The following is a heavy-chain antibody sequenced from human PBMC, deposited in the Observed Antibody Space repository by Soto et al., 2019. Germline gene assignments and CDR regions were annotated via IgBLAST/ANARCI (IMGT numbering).Heavy chain of an antibody. Sequence: ASVKVSCKASGFSFSDYFMHWVRQAPGQGLEWMGIINPSGDSRNYAQKFQGRVHITRDTPTSTVYMDLSSLRYEDTAVYYCARDNSQNYGTPGASSWFHAWGQGSPVTVYS. CDR3: ARDNSQNYGTPGASSWFHA. V-gene: IGHV1-46*01. CDR1: GFSFSDYF. J-gene: IGHJ5*02. D-gene: IGHD4-17*01. CDR2: INPSGDSR.